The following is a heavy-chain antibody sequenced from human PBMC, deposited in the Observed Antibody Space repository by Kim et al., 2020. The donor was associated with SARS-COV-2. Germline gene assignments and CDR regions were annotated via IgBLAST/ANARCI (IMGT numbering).Heavy chain of an antibody. Sequence: AQKFQGGVTMTRDTSTSTVYMELSSLRSEDTAVYYCARGDYYDSSGYFDYWGQGTLVTVSS. CDR3: ARGDYYDSSGYFDY. D-gene: IGHD3-22*01. V-gene: IGHV1-46*01. J-gene: IGHJ4*02.